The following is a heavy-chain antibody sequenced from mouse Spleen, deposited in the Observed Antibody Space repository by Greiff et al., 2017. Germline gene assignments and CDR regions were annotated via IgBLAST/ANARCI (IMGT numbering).Heavy chain of an antibody. Sequence: EVKVVESGAELVRPGASVKLSCTASGFNIKDDYMHWVKQRPEQGLEWIGWIDPENGDTEYASKFQGKATITADTSSNTAYLQLSSLTSEDTAVYYCTTYYDGSSACFAYWGQGTLVTVSA. D-gene: IGHD1-1*01. CDR3: TTYYDGSSACFAY. V-gene: IGHV14-4*01. CDR1: GFNIKDDY. CDR2: IDPENGDT. J-gene: IGHJ3*01.